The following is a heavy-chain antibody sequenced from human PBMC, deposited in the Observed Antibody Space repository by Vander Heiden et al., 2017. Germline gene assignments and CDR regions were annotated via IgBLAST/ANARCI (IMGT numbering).Heavy chain of an antibody. V-gene: IGHV3-30*18. CDR1: GFTLSNYA. D-gene: IGHD3-16*01. J-gene: IGHJ4*02. CDR2: VSHDGSNE. CDR3: AKGVFRGSYYFDY. Sequence: QVQLVESGGGVVQSGRSLRLSCAASGFTLSNYAMHWVRQAPGKGLEWVAVVSHDGSNEYYADSVEGRFTISRANSKKTLYLQMNSLRAEDTAVYYCAKGVFRGSYYFDYWGQGSLVTVSS.